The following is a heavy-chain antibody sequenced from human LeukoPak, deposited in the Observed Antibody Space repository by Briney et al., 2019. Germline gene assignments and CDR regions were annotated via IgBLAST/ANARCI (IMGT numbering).Heavy chain of an antibody. CDR3: ARDDGDELSFNWFDP. J-gene: IGHJ5*02. CDR2: IYYSGST. V-gene: IGHV4-59*12. D-gene: IGHD4-17*01. CDR1: GGSISSYY. Sequence: PSETLSLTCTVSGGSISSYYWSWIRRPPGKGLEWIGYIYYSGSTNYNPSLKSRVTISVDKSKNQFSLKLSSVTAADTAVYYCARDDGDELSFNWFDPWGQGTLVTVSS.